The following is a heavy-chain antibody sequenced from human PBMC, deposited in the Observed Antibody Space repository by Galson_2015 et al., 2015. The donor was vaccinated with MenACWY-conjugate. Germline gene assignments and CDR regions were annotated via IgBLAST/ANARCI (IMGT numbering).Heavy chain of an antibody. V-gene: IGHV3-33*01. CDR1: GFTFSRYA. J-gene: IGHJ4*02. CDR3: LAINSGTDF. CDR2: IWFDGSKT. D-gene: IGHD1-26*01. Sequence: SLRLSCAASGFTFSRYAMRWVRQAPGKGLEWVAVIWFDGSKTYYADSVKGRFTISRDNSKNMACLQMNSLRAEDTAMYHCLAINSGTDFWGQGTLVTVSS.